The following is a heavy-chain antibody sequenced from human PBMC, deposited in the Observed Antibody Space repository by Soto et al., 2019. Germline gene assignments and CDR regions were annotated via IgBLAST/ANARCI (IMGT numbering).Heavy chain of an antibody. Sequence: QVQLVESGGGVVQPGRSLRLSCAASGFPFSSYCMHWVRQAPGKGLEWVAVIWYDGSNKYYVDSVKGRFTISRDNSKNTLYRQMNSLRAEETAVYYCARAGVVITNYYFDYWGQGTLVTVSS. J-gene: IGHJ4*02. V-gene: IGHV3-33*01. D-gene: IGHD3-3*01. CDR3: ARAGVVITNYYFDY. CDR1: GFPFSSYC. CDR2: IWYDGSNK.